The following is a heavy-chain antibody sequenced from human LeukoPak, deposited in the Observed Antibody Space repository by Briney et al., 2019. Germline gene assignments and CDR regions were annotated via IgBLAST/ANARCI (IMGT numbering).Heavy chain of an antibody. CDR3: ARDRGYTQDY. CDR2: NVSDGSST. Sequence: GGSLRLSCAAAGFTFSNYWMHWVRRPPGEGLVWVSHNVSDGSSTTYADSVKRRFTISRDNAKNTMYLQRSSLRAEDTVVYYCARDRGYTQDYWGQGTLVTVSS. J-gene: IGHJ4*02. V-gene: IGHV3-74*01. D-gene: IGHD5-12*01. CDR1: GFTFSNYW.